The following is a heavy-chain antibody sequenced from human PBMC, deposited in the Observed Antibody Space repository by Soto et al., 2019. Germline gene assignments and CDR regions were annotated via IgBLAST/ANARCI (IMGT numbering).Heavy chain of an antibody. CDR3: ARGRYSGYDMPDTYYYYNYGMDV. CDR2: IVPIFGTA. J-gene: IGHJ6*02. V-gene: IGHV1-69*12. D-gene: IGHD5-12*01. CDR1: GGTFSSHG. Sequence: QVQLVQSGAEVKKPGSSVKVSCKASGGTFSSHGISWVRQAPGQGLEWMGGIVPIFGTADDAQRFRGRVTITADESTRTAYMERSSLRSEETAVYYCARGRYSGYDMPDTYYYYNYGMDVWGQGTTVTVSS.